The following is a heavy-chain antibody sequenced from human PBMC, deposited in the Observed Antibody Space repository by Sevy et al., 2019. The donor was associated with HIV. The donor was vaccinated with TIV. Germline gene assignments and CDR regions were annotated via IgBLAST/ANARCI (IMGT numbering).Heavy chain of an antibody. CDR2: IYHTGST. V-gene: IGHV4-59*13. J-gene: IGHJ4*02. CDR1: GASLSTYY. CDR3: ATSPYDILTGSSDSFVY. Sequence: SETLSLTCTVFGASLSTYYWNWIRQPPGKGLEWIGYIYHTGSTNYNSSLKSRVTISIDTSQNHFSLNLNSVTAADTAVYYCATSPYDILTGSSDSFVYWGQGSLVTGSS. D-gene: IGHD3-9*01.